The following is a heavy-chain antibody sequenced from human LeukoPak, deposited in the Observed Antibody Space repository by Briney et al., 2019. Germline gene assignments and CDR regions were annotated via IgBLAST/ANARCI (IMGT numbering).Heavy chain of an antibody. Sequence: PGGSLRLSCVASGLTFRNYGFHWVRQAPGKGLEWVAIIYSGGGTTKYYAESVKDRFTITRDDSRDTLYLQMNSLRAEDTAVYYCVVILVPGDVWHFDLWGRGILVTVSS. V-gene: IGHV3-33*03. CDR3: VVILVPGDVWHFDL. J-gene: IGHJ2*01. CDR1: GLTFRNYG. D-gene: IGHD2-2*01. CDR2: IYSGGGTTK.